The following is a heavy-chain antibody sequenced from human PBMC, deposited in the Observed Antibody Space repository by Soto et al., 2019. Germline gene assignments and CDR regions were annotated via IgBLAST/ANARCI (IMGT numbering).Heavy chain of an antibody. V-gene: IGHV5-10-1*01. D-gene: IGHD3-10*01. CDR1: GYSFTSYW. CDR3: ARDYYGSGSYYNGDY. J-gene: IGHJ4*02. CDR2: IDPSDSYT. Sequence: GESLQISCKGSGYSFTSYWISCVRQMPGKGLEWMGRIDPSDSYTNYSPSFQGHVTISADKSISTAYLQWSSLKASDTAMYYCARDYYGSGSYYNGDYWGQGTLVTASS.